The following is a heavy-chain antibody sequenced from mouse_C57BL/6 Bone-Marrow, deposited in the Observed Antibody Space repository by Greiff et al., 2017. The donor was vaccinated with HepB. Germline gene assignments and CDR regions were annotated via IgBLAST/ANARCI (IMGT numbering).Heavy chain of an antibody. J-gene: IGHJ4*01. Sequence: VMLVESGPGLVAPSQSLSITCTVSGFSLTSYGVHWVRQPPGKGLEWLVVIWSDGSTTYNSALKSRLSISKDNSKSQVFLKMNSLQTDDTAMYYCARHRYYGSSYGNAMDYWGQGTSVTVSS. CDR1: GFSLTSYG. CDR2: IWSDGST. V-gene: IGHV2-6-1*01. D-gene: IGHD1-1*01. CDR3: ARHRYYGSSYGNAMDY.